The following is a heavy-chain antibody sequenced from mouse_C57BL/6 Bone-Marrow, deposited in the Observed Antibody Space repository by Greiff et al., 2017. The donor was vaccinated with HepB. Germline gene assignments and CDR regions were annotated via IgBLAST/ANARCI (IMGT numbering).Heavy chain of an antibody. CDR1: GYTFTDYY. D-gene: IGHD3-2*02. CDR2: INPYNGGT. J-gene: IGHJ2*01. CDR3: ALEGTAQAFDD. V-gene: IGHV1-19*01. Sequence: VQLKQSGPVLVKPGASVKMSCKASGYTFTDYYMNWVKQSHGKSLEWIGVINPYNGGTSYNQKFKGKATLTVDKSSSTAYMELNSLTSEDSAVYYCALEGTAQAFDDWGQGTTRTVSS.